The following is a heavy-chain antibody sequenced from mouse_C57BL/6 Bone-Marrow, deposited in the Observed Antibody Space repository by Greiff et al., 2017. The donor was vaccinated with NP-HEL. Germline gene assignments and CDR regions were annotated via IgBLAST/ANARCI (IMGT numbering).Heavy chain of an antibody. CDR1: GYTFTSYW. D-gene: IGHD1-1*01. V-gene: IGHV1-55*01. J-gene: IGHJ1*03. Sequence: QVQLQQPGAELVKPGASVKMSCKASGYTFTSYWITWVKQRPGQGLEWIGDIYPGSGSTNYNEKFKSKATLTVDTSSSTAYMQLSSLTSEDSAVYYCAGGVITTGVASYWYFDGWGTGTTVTVSS. CDR3: AGGVITTGVASYWYFDG. CDR2: IYPGSGST.